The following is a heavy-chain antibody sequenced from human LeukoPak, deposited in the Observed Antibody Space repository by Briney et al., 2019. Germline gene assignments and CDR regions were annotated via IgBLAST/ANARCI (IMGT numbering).Heavy chain of an antibody. J-gene: IGHJ3*02. CDR3: ARHLLPKDGIAAAGTTAFDI. CDR1: GGSISSGGYY. D-gene: IGHD6-13*01. CDR2: IYYSGST. V-gene: IGHV4-31*03. Sequence: PSQTLSLTCTVSGGSISSGGYYWSWIRQHPGKGLEWIGYIYYSGSTYYNPSLKSRVTISVDTSKNQFSLKLSSVTAADTAVYYCARHLLPKDGIAAAGTTAFDIWGQGTMVTVSS.